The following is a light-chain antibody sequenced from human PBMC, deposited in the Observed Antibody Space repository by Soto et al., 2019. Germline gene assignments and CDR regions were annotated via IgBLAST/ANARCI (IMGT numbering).Light chain of an antibody. V-gene: IGKV3D-15*01. Sequence: GMTLSLATVSVSPGDGATLSCRASQSVDSNLAWYQQKPGQTPRLLMYGASTRPTGIPARFSGSGSGTEFTLTIISLQSEDSAVYYCQQYTDWPLPFGGGTKVAI. CDR2: GAS. CDR1: QSVDSN. CDR3: QQYTDWPLP. J-gene: IGKJ4*01.